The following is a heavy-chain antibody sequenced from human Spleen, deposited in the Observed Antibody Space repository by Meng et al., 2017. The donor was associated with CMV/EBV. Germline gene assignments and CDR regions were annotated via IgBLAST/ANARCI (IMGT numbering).Heavy chain of an antibody. CDR3: VKGSAASRPYYFDS. D-gene: IGHD6-25*01. Sequence: ASGFTFRNYAMRWVRQAPGKGLEWFSAITGSGGDTYPADSVKGRFTISRDNSENTLYLQMNSLRDEDTALYYCVKGSAASRPYYFDSWGQGTLVTVSS. CDR1: GFTFRNYA. V-gene: IGHV3-23*01. J-gene: IGHJ4*02. CDR2: ITGSGGDT.